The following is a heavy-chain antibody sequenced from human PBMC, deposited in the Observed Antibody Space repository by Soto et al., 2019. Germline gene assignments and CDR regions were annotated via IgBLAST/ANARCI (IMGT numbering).Heavy chain of an antibody. Sequence: GGSLRLSCAASGFTFDDYAMHWVRQAPGKGLEWVSGISSNSGNIDYADSVKGRFTISRDNAKNSLYLQMNSLRAEDTAVYYCARTLPAAIYGMDVWGQGTTVTVS. J-gene: IGHJ6*02. CDR3: ARTLPAAIYGMDV. D-gene: IGHD2-2*01. V-gene: IGHV3-9*01. CDR2: ISSNSGNI. CDR1: GFTFDDYA.